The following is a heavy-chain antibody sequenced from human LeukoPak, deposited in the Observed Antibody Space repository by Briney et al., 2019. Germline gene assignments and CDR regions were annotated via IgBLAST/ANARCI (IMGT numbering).Heavy chain of an antibody. CDR2: IYTSGST. J-gene: IGHJ4*02. V-gene: IGHV4-61*02. CDR1: GGSISSGSYY. D-gene: IGHD3-22*01. CDR3: AGESSYYYDSSGYGY. Sequence: SETLSLTCTVSGGSISSGSYYWSWIRQPAGKGLEWIGRIYTSGSTNYNPSLKSRVTISVDTSKNQFPLKLSSVTAADTAVYYCAGESSYYYDSSGYGYWGQGTLVTVSS.